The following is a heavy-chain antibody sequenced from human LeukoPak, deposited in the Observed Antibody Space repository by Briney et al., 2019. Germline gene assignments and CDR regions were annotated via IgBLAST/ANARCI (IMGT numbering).Heavy chain of an antibody. D-gene: IGHD4-17*01. V-gene: IGHV3-21*01. CDR3: VREISYGDYPSGDAFDN. CDR2: ISSSSSYI. J-gene: IGHJ3*02. CDR1: GFTFSSYS. Sequence: PGGSLRLSCAASGFTFSSYSMNWVRQAPGKGLEWVSSISSSSSYIYYADSVKGRFTISRDNAKNSLYLQMNSLRAEDTAVYFCVREISYGDYPSGDAFDNWGQGTMVTVSS.